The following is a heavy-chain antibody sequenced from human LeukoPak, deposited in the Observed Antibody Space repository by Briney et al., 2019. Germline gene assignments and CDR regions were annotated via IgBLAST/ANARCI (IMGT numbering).Heavy chain of an antibody. D-gene: IGHD3-16*01. J-gene: IGHJ4*02. Sequence: RAGGSLRLSCAASGFTFDDYGMSWVRQAPGKGLEWVSGINWNGGSTGYADSVKGRFTISRDNAKNSLYLQMNSLRAEDTALYYCARSEGVGRQYQGEGYWGQGTLVTVSS. CDR2: INWNGGST. CDR3: ARSEGVGRQYQGEGY. CDR1: GFTFDDYG. V-gene: IGHV3-20*04.